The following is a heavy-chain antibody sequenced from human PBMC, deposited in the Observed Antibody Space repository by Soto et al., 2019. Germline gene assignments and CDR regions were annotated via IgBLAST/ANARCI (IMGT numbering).Heavy chain of an antibody. J-gene: IGHJ6*03. CDR3: ARSYGDHEDYYYYYMDV. CDR1: GFTFSSYA. D-gene: IGHD4-17*01. V-gene: IGHV3-64*01. Sequence: EVQLVESGGGLVQPGGSLRLSCAASGFTFSSYAMHWVRQAPGKGLEYVSAISSNGGSTYYANSVKGRFTISRDNSKNTLYLQMGSLRAEDMAVYYCARSYGDHEDYYYYYMDVWGKGTTVTVSS. CDR2: ISSNGGST.